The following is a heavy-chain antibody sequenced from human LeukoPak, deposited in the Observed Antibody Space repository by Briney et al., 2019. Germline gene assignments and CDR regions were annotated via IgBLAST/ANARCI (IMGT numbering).Heavy chain of an antibody. D-gene: IGHD6-19*01. CDR3: ARGQWPDL. CDR1: GFTFSTYT. Sequence: GGSLRLSCAASGFTFSTYTMNWVRQAPGKGLEWVSSISSSSSYIAYSDSVKGRFIISRDNTKNSLYLQMNSLRAQDTAVFYCARGQWPDLWGQGTLLIVSS. J-gene: IGHJ4*02. CDR2: ISSSSSYI. V-gene: IGHV3-21*01.